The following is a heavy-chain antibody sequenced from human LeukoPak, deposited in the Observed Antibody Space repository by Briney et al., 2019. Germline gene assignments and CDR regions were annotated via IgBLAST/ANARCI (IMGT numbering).Heavy chain of an antibody. CDR2: IYTSGST. V-gene: IGHV4-4*07. CDR1: GGSISSYY. CDR3: AREGGYSGYDYYYYYYMDV. Sequence: SETLSLTCTVSGGSISSYYWSWIRQPAGKGLEWIGRIYTSGSTNYNPSLKSRVTMSVDTSKNQFSPKLSPVTAADTAVYYCAREGGYSGYDYYYYYYMDVWGKGTTVTVSS. J-gene: IGHJ6*03. D-gene: IGHD5-12*01.